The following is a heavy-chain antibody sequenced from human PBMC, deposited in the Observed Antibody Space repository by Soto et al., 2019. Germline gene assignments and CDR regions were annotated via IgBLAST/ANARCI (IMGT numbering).Heavy chain of an antibody. D-gene: IGHD5-12*01. CDR2: ISSSGGST. CDR1: GFTFSSYA. CDR3: AKEHSGYDSFYVDY. V-gene: IGHV3-23*01. J-gene: IGHJ4*02. Sequence: GGSLRLSCAASGFTFSSYAMSWVRQAPGKGLEWVSAISSSGGSTYYADSVKGRFTIARDNSKNTLYLQMNSLRAEDTAVYYCAKEHSGYDSFYVDYWGQGTLVTVSS.